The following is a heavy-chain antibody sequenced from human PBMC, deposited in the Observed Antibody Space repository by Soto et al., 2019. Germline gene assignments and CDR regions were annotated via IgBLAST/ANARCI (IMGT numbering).Heavy chain of an antibody. CDR1: GGSISSGNYY. Sequence: SETLSLTCTVSGGSISSGNYYWSWIRQPPGKGLEWIGFISYSGSTYYSTSLKSRVTISVDTSKNQFSLNLSSVTAADTAMFYCSTQGCYRMGVWGRGNTVTVSS. CDR2: ISYSGST. V-gene: IGHV4-30-4*03. J-gene: IGHJ6*02. CDR3: STQGCYRMGV. D-gene: IGHD2-2*01.